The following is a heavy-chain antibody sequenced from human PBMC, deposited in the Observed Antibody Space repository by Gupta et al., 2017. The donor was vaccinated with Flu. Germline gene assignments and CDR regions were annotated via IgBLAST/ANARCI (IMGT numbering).Heavy chain of an antibody. CDR2: IKADGSEK. Sequence: ANIKADGSEKHYGVSVKGRFTISRDNSKNSLYLQMNKLRADDTGFYYCVRDVTDWASWLDSWGQGTLVNVS. D-gene: IGHD3-9*01. V-gene: IGHV3-7*01. CDR3: VRDVTDWASWLDS. J-gene: IGHJ5*01.